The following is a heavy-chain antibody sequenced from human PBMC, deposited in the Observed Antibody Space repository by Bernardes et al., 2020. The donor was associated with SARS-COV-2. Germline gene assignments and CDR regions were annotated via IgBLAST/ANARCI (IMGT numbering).Heavy chain of an antibody. Sequence: SVKVSCKASGDTFSSYGFSWVRQAPGQGLEWMGGIIRIFGTANYAQKFQDRVTITADKSTSTAYMELSSLRFEDTAVYYCSRVRRGVVVTSYYYGPDVWGQGTTGTVS. CDR1: GDTFSSYG. D-gene: IGHD2-21*02. V-gene: IGHV1-69*06. CDR3: SRVRRGVVVTSYYYGPDV. J-gene: IGHJ6*01. CDR2: IIRIFGTA.